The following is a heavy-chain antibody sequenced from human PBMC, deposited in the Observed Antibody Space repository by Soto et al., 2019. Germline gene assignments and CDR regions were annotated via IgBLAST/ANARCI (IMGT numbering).Heavy chain of an antibody. CDR2: VYHTGAT. CDR1: GASISSSY. CDR3: AGGPYYYDSSGYYPPGY. Sequence: SETLSLTCTVSGASISSSYWSWIRQSPERGLEWIAYVYHTGATNYNPSLKSRVTISLDTSKNQFSLKLSSVTAADTAVYYCAGGPYYYDSSGYYPPGYWGQGTLVTVSS. D-gene: IGHD3-22*01. J-gene: IGHJ4*02. V-gene: IGHV4-59*01.